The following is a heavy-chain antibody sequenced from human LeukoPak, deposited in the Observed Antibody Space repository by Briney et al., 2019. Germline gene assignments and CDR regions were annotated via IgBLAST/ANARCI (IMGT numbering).Heavy chain of an antibody. CDR2: ISSDGSIK. CDR1: KFTFSHYG. D-gene: IGHD3-10*01. J-gene: IGHJ4*02. Sequence: PGGSLRLSCTASKFTFSHYGMQSVRQAPGKGLEWVAVISSDGSIKVYADSVKGRFTLSRDNSINTVDLQMNSLRAEDTAVYYCFKEYHSRSFGAYFDYWGQGTLVTVSS. V-gene: IGHV3-30*18. CDR3: FKEYHSRSFGAYFDY.